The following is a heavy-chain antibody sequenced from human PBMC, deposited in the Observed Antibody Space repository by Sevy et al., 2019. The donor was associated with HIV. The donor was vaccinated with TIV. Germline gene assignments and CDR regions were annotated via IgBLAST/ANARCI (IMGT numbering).Heavy chain of an antibody. CDR1: GFTFSSYS. V-gene: IGHV3-21*01. D-gene: IGHD2-21*01. J-gene: IGHJ5*02. Sequence: GGSLRLPCAASGFTFSSYSMNWVRQAPGKGLEWVSSISSSSSYIYYADSVKGRFTISRDNAKNSLYLQMNSLRAEDTAVYYCARDGAYCGGDCYANNWFDPWGQGTLVTVSS. CDR3: ARDGAYCGGDCYANNWFDP. CDR2: ISSSSSYI.